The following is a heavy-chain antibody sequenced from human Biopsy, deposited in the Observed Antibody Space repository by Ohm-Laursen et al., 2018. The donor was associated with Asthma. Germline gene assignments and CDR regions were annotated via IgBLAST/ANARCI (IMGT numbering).Heavy chain of an antibody. CDR3: VRGSSSWHHGPFHYYYGLDV. Sequence: SDTLSLTCSLSSGSGGYMRSGNYYWGWIRQPPGKGLEWIGRIYYSGTTYYNPSLKSRVTVSADTSKNQFFLKLPSVTAADTAVYYCVRGSSSWHHGPFHYYYGLDVWGQGTTATVSS. CDR1: SGSGGYMRSGNYY. V-gene: IGHV4-39*01. CDR2: IYYSGTT. J-gene: IGHJ6*02. D-gene: IGHD6-13*01.